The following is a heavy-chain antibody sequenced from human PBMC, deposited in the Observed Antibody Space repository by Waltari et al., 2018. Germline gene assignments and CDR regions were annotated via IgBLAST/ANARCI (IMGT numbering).Heavy chain of an antibody. D-gene: IGHD3-22*01. Sequence: QVQLQESGPGLVKPSETLSLTCAVSGYSISSGYYWGWIRQPPGKGLEWIGSIYHSGSTYFHPSLKSRVTISVDTSKNQFSLQLRSVTAADTAVYYCARSLVDSSGYYYLINWFDPWGQGTLVTVSS. CDR1: GYSISSGYY. V-gene: IGHV4-38-2*01. CDR2: IYHSGST. CDR3: ARSLVDSSGYYYLINWFDP. J-gene: IGHJ5*02.